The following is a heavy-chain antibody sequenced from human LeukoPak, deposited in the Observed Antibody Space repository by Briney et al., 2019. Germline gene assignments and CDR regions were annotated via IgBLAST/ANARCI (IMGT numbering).Heavy chain of an antibody. J-gene: IGHJ6*03. V-gene: IGHV4-34*01. D-gene: IGHD2-2*01. CDR1: GGSFSGYY. Sequence: SETLSLTCAVYGGSFSGYYWSWIRQPPGKGLEWIGEINHSGSTNYNPSLKSRVTILVDTSKNQFSLKLSSVTAADTAVYYCARGDIVVIPAAISAYYYMDVWGKGTTVTVSS. CDR2: INHSGST. CDR3: ARGDIVVIPAAISAYYYMDV.